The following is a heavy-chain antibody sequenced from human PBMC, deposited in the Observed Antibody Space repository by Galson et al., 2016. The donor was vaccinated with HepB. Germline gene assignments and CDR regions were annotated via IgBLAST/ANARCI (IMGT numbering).Heavy chain of an antibody. CDR1: GFTSDSYA. V-gene: IGHV3-23*01. J-gene: IGHJ4*02. D-gene: IGHD6-13*01. CDR3: AKGRLGSSWFPSFDY. CDR2: ISAGDAGT. Sequence: SLRLSCAASGFTSDSYAMSRVRQAPGKGLEWVSSISAGDAGTYYADSVKGRFTVSRDNSKNTLSLQVNSLRGEDTAVYYCAKGRLGSSWFPSFDYWGQGTVVTGSS.